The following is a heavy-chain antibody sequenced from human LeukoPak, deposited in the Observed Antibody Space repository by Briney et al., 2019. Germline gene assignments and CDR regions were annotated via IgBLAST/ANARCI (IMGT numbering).Heavy chain of an antibody. V-gene: IGHV1-69*06. CDR2: IIPIFGTA. CDR1: GGTFSSYA. CDR3: ARTRSSGGSWYGQFDY. D-gene: IGHD6-13*01. J-gene: IGHJ4*02. Sequence: ASVKVSCKASGGTFSSYAISWVRQAPGQGREGMGGIIPIFGTANYAQKFQGRVTITADKSTSTAYVEPSSLRSEDTAVYYCARTRSSGGSWYGQFDYWGQGTLVTVSS.